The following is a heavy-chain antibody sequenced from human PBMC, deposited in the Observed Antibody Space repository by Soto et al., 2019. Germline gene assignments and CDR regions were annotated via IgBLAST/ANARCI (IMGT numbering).Heavy chain of an antibody. CDR2: IWSHVTTE. Sequence: QVQLVESGGDIVQPGRSLRLSCAASGFTFSTYGMHWVRQTPGKGLEWVALIWSHVTTERYADSVKGRFTISRDNSRNTLYLQMDSLRAEDTAVYYCASEFDGSSRYFDYLGQGTLVTVSS. CDR3: ASEFDGSSRYFDY. D-gene: IGHD2-2*03. V-gene: IGHV3-33*01. J-gene: IGHJ4*02. CDR1: GFTFSTYG.